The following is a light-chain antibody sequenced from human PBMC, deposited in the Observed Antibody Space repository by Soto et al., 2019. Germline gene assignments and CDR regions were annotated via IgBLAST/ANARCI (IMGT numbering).Light chain of an antibody. Sequence: DIQMTQSPSSLSASVGDRVTLTCRASQGISNYLAWYEQKPGKVPKLLIYAASTLQSGVTSRFSGSGSGTDFTLTIRSLQPEDLATYYCQKYNSAPRTFGQGNKVEIK. J-gene: IGKJ1*01. CDR2: AAS. V-gene: IGKV1-27*01. CDR1: QGISNY. CDR3: QKYNSAPRT.